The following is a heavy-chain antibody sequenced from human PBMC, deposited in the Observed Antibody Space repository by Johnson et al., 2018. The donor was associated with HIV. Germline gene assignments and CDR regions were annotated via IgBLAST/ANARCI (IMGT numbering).Heavy chain of an antibody. CDR3: AKDVLRSFDWLPDSFDV. D-gene: IGHD3-9*01. Sequence: VQLVESGGGLVKPGGSLRLSCAASGFTFSDYYMSWIRQAPGKGLEWVADIKHDGTEKNYVDSVKGRFTISRDNSKNTLFLQMNYLRAKDTAVYYCAKDVLRSFDWLPDSFDVWGQGTMVTVSS. V-gene: IGHV3-7*03. J-gene: IGHJ3*01. CDR1: GFTFSDYY. CDR2: IKHDGTEK.